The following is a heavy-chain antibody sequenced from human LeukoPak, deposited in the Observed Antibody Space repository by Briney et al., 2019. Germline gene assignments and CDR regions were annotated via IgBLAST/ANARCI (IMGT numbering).Heavy chain of an antibody. V-gene: IGHV1-69*10. D-gene: IGHD5-18*01. Sequence: SVSVSCKPSGGTFTASAIIWVRQAPGQGLEWMGGIIPIVSVTTYAQRFQGRVTITADTSTSTVYMELSTLRSEDTAVYYCARVTAWVSYFDYWGQGTLVTVSS. J-gene: IGHJ4*02. CDR1: GGTFTASA. CDR3: ARVTAWVSYFDY. CDR2: IIPIVSVT.